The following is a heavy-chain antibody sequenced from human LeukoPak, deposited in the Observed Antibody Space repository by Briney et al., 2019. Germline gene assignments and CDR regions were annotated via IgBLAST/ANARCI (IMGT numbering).Heavy chain of an antibody. CDR2: ISAYNGNT. J-gene: IGHJ5*02. Sequence: ASVKVSCKASGYTFTSYGISWVRQAPGQGLEWMGWISAYNGNTNYAQKLQGRVTMTTDTSTSTAYMGLRSLRSDDTAVYYCARDQYYDSKGWFDPWGQGTLVTVSS. V-gene: IGHV1-18*01. D-gene: IGHD3-22*01. CDR3: ARDQYYDSKGWFDP. CDR1: GYTFTSYG.